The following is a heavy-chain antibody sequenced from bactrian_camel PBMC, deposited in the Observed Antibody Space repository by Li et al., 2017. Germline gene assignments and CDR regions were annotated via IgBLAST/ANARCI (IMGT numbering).Heavy chain of an antibody. CDR1: GDVFNRCT. D-gene: IGHD2*01. Sequence: DVQLVESGGGSVQAGGSLKLSCAASGDVFNRCTMGWVRQSPGKERQVISLLTTDGTTSYADYVQDRFTISLDKAKNTLYLQMNNLETEDTAVYYCVADRAIGCRAGGTWFGRSQYFGQGTQVTVS. CDR2: LTTDGTT. V-gene: IGHV3S67*01. J-gene: IGHJ4*01.